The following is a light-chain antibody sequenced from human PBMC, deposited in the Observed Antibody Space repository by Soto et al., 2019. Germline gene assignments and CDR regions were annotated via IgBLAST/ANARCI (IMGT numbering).Light chain of an antibody. CDR2: DVS. CDR1: SSDVGGYNY. J-gene: IGLJ1*01. V-gene: IGLV2-11*01. CDR3: CSYAGSYTDV. Sequence: QSVLTQPRSVSGAPGHSVTISCTGTSSDVGGYNYVSWYHQHPGKAPKLLIYDVSKRPSGVADRFSGSKSGTTASLNTSGLKAEDEADYYCCSYAGSYTDVFGTGTKLTVL.